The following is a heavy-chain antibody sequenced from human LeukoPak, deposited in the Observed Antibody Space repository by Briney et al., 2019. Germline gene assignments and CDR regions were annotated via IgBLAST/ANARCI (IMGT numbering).Heavy chain of an antibody. CDR2: TNSGGSVT. CDR1: GFTFSGHW. D-gene: IGHD6-19*01. J-gene: IGHJ4*02. Sequence: GGSLRLSCAVSGFTFSGHWMFWVRQAPGKGLEWVSSTNSGGSVTGYTDSVKGRFTVSRDNAKNTLFLQMNSLRAEDTAVYYCARDLGSGWYGGFDYWGQGTLVTVSS. V-gene: IGHV3-74*01. CDR3: ARDLGSGWYGGFDY.